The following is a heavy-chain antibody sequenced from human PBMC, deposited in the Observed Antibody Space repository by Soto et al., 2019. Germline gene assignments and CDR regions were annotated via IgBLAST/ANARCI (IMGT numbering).Heavy chain of an antibody. V-gene: IGHV3-23*01. Sequence: PGGSLRLSCAASGFTFSSYAMSWVRQAPGKGLEWVSAISGSGGSTYYADSVKGRFTISRDNSKNTLYLQMNSLRAEDTAVYYCAKDRGYNWNYGAHDAFDIWGQGTMVTVS. D-gene: IGHD1-7*01. J-gene: IGHJ3*02. CDR3: AKDRGYNWNYGAHDAFDI. CDR2: ISGSGGST. CDR1: GFTFSSYA.